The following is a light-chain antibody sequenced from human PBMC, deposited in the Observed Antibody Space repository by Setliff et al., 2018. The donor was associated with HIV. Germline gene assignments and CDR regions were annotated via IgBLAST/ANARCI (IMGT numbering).Light chain of an antibody. Sequence: SALAQPASVSGSPGQSITISCTGTSSDVGGYNYVSWYQQHPGKAPKLIIYDVSNRPSGVSNRFSGSKSGNTASLTISGLQAEDETDYYCSSYTSTLYVFGSGTKVTVL. V-gene: IGLV2-14*03. J-gene: IGLJ1*01. CDR2: DVS. CDR1: SSDVGGYNY. CDR3: SSYTSTLYV.